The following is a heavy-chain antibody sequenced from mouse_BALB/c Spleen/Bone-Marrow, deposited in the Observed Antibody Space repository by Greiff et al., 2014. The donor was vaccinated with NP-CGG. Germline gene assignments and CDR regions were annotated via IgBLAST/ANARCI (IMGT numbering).Heavy chain of an antibody. J-gene: IGHJ2*01. CDR1: GYIFTSSW. Sequence: VQLQQSGSVLVRPGASVKLSCKASGYIFTSSWMHWAKQRPGQGLEWIGEIHPNSGNTNYNEKFKGKATLTADTSSSTAYVDLSSLTSEDSAVYYCARSGFDYWGQGTTLTVSS. D-gene: IGHD4-1*01. V-gene: IGHV1S130*01. CDR3: ARSGFDY. CDR2: IHPNSGNT.